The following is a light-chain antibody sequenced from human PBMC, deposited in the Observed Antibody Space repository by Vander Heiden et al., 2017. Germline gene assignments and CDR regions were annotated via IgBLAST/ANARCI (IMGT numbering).Light chain of an antibody. CDR1: QSVSSY. V-gene: IGKV3-11*01. CDR2: DAS. J-gene: IGKJ5*01. CDR3: QQRSNWPPIT. Sequence: DIVLTQSPAPLAFSPGARATHSCSARQSVSSYLAWYHQKPGQAPRLLIYDASTRATGIPARFSGSGSGTDFTLTISSLEPEDFAVYYCQQRSNWPPITFGQGTRLEIK.